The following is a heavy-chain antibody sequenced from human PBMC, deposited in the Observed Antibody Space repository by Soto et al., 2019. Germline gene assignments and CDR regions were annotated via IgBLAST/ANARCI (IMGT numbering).Heavy chain of an antibody. Sequence: GGSLRLSCAASGFTFSSYGMHWVRQAPGKGLEWVAVISYDGSNKYYADSVKGRFTISRDNSKNTLYLQMNSLRAEDTAVYYCAKDLEWLLYPHYYYYYMDVWGKGTTVTVSS. D-gene: IGHD3-3*01. V-gene: IGHV3-30*18. CDR1: GFTFSSYG. CDR3: AKDLEWLLYPHYYYYYMDV. CDR2: ISYDGSNK. J-gene: IGHJ6*03.